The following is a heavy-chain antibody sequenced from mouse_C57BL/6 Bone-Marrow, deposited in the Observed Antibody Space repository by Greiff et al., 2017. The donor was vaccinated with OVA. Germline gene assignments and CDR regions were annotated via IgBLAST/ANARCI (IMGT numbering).Heavy chain of an antibody. Sequence: QVQLKESGAELVRPGASVTLSCKASGYTFTDYEMHWVKQTPVHGLEWIGAIDPDTGGTAYNQKFKGKAILTADKSSSTAYMELRSLTSEDSAVYYCTRGRYAMDYWGQGTSVTVSS. V-gene: IGHV1-15*01. CDR3: TRGRYAMDY. CDR1: GYTFTDYE. J-gene: IGHJ4*01. CDR2: IDPDTGGT.